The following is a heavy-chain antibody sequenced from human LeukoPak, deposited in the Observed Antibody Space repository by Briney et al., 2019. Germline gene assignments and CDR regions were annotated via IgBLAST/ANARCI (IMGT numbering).Heavy chain of an antibody. J-gene: IGHJ4*02. Sequence: PGGSLRLSCAASGFTFSSYAMSWVRQAPGKGLEWVSAISGSGGSTYYADSVKGRFTISRDNSKNTLYLQMNSLRAEDTAVYYCAKDPARAVADSAPKSFGSSHRTGGGEWGQGTLVTVSS. CDR2: ISGSGGST. V-gene: IGHV3-23*01. D-gene: IGHD6-19*01. CDR1: GFTFSSYA. CDR3: AKDPARAVADSAPKSFGSSHRTGGGE.